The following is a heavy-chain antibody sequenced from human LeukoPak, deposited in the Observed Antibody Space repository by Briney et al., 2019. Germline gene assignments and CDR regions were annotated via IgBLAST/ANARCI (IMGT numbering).Heavy chain of an antibody. Sequence: SGGSLRLSCAASGFTFSSYEMNWVRQAPGKGLEWVSYISSSGSTIYYADSVKGRFTISRDNSKTTVYLLMNSLTAEDTAFYFCARGGDYGVKIDFWGQGTLVTVSS. CDR2: ISSSGSTI. CDR1: GFTFSSYE. J-gene: IGHJ4*02. CDR3: ARGGDYGVKIDF. D-gene: IGHD3-16*01. V-gene: IGHV3-48*03.